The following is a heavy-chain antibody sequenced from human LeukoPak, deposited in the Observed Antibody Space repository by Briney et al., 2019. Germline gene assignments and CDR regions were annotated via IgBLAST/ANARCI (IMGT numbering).Heavy chain of an antibody. Sequence: ASVKVSCKASGGTFISYAISWVRQAPGQGLEWMGGIIPIFGTANYAQKFQGRVTITADESTSTAYMELSSLRSEDTAVYYCARGNIGCSSTSCYSITDYYYGMDVWGQGTTVTVSS. CDR1: GGTFISYA. J-gene: IGHJ6*02. CDR2: IIPIFGTA. CDR3: ARGNIGCSSTSCYSITDYYYGMDV. D-gene: IGHD2-2*01. V-gene: IGHV1-69*13.